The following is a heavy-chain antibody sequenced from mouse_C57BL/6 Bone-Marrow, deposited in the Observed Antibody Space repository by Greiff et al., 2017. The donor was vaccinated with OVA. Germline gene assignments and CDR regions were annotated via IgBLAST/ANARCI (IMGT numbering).Heavy chain of an antibody. D-gene: IGHD1-1*01. V-gene: IGHV1-81*01. Sequence: VMLVESGAELARPGASVKLSCKASGYTFTSYGISWVKQRTGQGLEWIGEIYPRSGNTYYNEKFKGKATLTADKSSSTAYMELRSLTSEDSAVYFCARPPYYGSSYCYWGQGTTLTVSS. J-gene: IGHJ2*01. CDR2: IYPRSGNT. CDR3: ARPPYYGSSYCY. CDR1: GYTFTSYG.